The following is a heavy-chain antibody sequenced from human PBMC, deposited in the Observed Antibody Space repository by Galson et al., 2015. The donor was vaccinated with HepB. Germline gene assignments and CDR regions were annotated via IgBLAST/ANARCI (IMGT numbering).Heavy chain of an antibody. Sequence: SVKVSCKVSGYTLTELSMHWVRQAPGKGLEWMGGFDPEDGETIYAQKFQGRVTMTEDTSTDTAYMELSSLRSEDTAVYYCATDGYYYDSSGPSLLDYWGQRTLVTVSS. CDR2: FDPEDGET. D-gene: IGHD3-22*01. CDR3: ATDGYYYDSSGPSLLDY. V-gene: IGHV1-24*01. CDR1: GYTLTELS. J-gene: IGHJ4*02.